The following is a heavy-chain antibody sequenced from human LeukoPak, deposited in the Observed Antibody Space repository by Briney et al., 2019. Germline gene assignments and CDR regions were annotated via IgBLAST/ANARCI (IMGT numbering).Heavy chain of an antibody. CDR1: GYTFTSYD. CDR3: ARASEDYYYSSGYLDPDAFDI. J-gene: IGHJ3*02. CDR2: MNPNSGNT. V-gene: IGHV1-8*03. D-gene: IGHD3-22*01. Sequence: ASVKVSCKASGYTFTSYDINWVRQATGQGLEWMGWMNPNSGNTGYAQKFQGRVTITRNTSISTAYMELSSLRSEDTAVYYCARASEDYYYSSGYLDPDAFDIWGQGTMVTVSS.